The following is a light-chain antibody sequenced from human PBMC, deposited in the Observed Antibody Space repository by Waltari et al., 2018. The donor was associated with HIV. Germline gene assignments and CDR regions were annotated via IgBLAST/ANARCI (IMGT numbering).Light chain of an antibody. Sequence: SSELTQDPVVSVALGQTIKITCQGDSLRSFFANWYQVRPGQAPVLVVYGANRRPSGIPVRFSASNSRNTSSLSISDSQAVDEADYYCHSRDSNSDHYVFGGGTRVIV. V-gene: IGLV3-19*01. CDR2: GAN. CDR3: HSRDSNSDHYV. J-gene: IGLJ1*01. CDR1: SLRSFF.